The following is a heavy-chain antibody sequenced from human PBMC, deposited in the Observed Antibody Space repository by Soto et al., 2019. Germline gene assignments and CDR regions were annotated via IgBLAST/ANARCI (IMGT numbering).Heavy chain of an antibody. CDR2: IYYSGST. V-gene: IGHV4-39*01. J-gene: IGHJ5*02. CDR1: GGSISSSSYY. CDR3: FPGAYSWGRNWFDP. D-gene: IGHD1-20*01. Sequence: QLQLQESGPGLVKPSETLSLTCTVSGGSISSSSYYWGWIRQPPGKGLEWIGSIYYSGSTYYNPSLKSRATLSVGTSKYRFPPELSSVTAAHSAVYYFFPGAYSWGRNWFDPWGQGTLVTVSS.